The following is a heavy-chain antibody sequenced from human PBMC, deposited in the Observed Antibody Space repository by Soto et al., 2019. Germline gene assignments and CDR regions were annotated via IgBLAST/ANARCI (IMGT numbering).Heavy chain of an antibody. CDR1: GFTFDDYA. CDR2: ISWNSGSI. Sequence: EVQLVESGGGLVQPGRSLRLSCAASGFTFDDYAMHWVRQAPGKGLEWVSGISWNSGSIGYAESVKGRFTISRDNAKNSLYLQMNSLRAEDTALYYCAKANSSGPLAGFDYWGQGTLVTVSS. D-gene: IGHD6-19*01. V-gene: IGHV3-9*01. CDR3: AKANSSGPLAGFDY. J-gene: IGHJ4*02.